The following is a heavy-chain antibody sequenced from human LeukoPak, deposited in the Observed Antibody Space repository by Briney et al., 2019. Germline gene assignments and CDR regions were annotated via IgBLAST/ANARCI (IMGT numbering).Heavy chain of an antibody. Sequence: PPGGSLRLSCAASGFTFSSYVMHWVRQAPGKGLEWVAFIRYDGSYKYYADSVRGRFTISRDNSKNTLYLQMNSLRAEDTAVYYCARGFTMVPGYWGQGTLVTVSS. J-gene: IGHJ4*02. CDR2: IRYDGSYK. CDR1: GFTFSSYV. D-gene: IGHD3-10*01. CDR3: ARGFTMVPGY. V-gene: IGHV3-30*02.